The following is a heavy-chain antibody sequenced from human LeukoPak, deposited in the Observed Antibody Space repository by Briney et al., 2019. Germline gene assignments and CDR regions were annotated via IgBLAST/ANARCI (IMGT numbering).Heavy chain of an antibody. V-gene: IGHV3-23*01. CDR1: GFTLSSYA. Sequence: GGSLRLSCAASGFTLSSYAMSWVRQAPGKGLEWVSAISGSGGSTYYADSVKGRFTISRDNSKNTLYLQMNSLRAEDTAVYYCAKRVEPTNIYYDFWSGYYLTGYFDYWGQGTLVTVSS. CDR2: ISGSGGST. J-gene: IGHJ4*02. D-gene: IGHD3-3*01. CDR3: AKRVEPTNIYYDFWSGYYLTGYFDY.